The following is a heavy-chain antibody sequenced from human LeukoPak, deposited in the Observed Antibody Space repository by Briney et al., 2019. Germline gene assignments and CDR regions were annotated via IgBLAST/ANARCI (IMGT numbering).Heavy chain of an antibody. D-gene: IGHD3-22*01. CDR1: GYTFTGYY. CDR2: INPNSGGT. J-gene: IGHJ3*02. Sequence: ASVKVSCKASGYTFTGYYMHWVRQAPGQGLEWMGRINPNSGGTNYAQKSQGRVTMTRDTSISTAYMELSRLRSDDTAVYYCARADYYDSSGKLPDIWGQGTMVTVSS. V-gene: IGHV1-2*06. CDR3: ARADYYDSSGKLPDI.